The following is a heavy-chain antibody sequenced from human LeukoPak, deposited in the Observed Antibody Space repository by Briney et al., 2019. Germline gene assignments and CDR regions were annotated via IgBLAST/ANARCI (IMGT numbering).Heavy chain of an antibody. J-gene: IGHJ3*02. V-gene: IGHV3-74*01. CDR1: GFTFSSYW. D-gene: IGHD3-9*01. CDR3: ARGTDDIDI. Sequence: SGGSLRLSCAASGFTFSSYWMHWVRQAPGKGLVWVSRINSDGSTTSSADSVKGRFTISRENAKKTMYLQMNSLRVEDTAVYYCARGTDDIDIWGQGTMVTVSS. CDR2: INSDGSTT.